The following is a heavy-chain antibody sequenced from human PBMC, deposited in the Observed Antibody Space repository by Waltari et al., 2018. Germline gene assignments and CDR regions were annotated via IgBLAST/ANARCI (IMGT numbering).Heavy chain of an antibody. CDR3: VRRGRTTVTAGGMDV. Sequence: QVQLVQSGAEVKKPGASVKVSCKASGYTFTGYYMHWVRQAPGQGLEWIGWINPNSGGTNYAQKFQGRVTMTRDTSISTAYMELSRLRSDDTAVYYCVRRGRTTVTAGGMDVWGQGTTVTGSS. J-gene: IGHJ6*02. CDR2: INPNSGGT. D-gene: IGHD4-4*01. V-gene: IGHV1-2*02. CDR1: GYTFTGYY.